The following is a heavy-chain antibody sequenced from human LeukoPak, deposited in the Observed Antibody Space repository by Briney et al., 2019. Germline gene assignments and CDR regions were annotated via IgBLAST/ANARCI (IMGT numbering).Heavy chain of an antibody. Sequence: SGTLSLTCAVSGGSISSSNWWNWVRQPPGKGLEWIGEIYHSGISNYNPSLKSRVTISVDKSKNQFSLKVRSVTAADTAVYYCAKTAVEITGIDYWGQGTLVTVSS. D-gene: IGHD4-23*01. CDR3: AKTAVEITGIDY. J-gene: IGHJ4*02. CDR1: GGSISSSNW. V-gene: IGHV4-4*02. CDR2: IYHSGIS.